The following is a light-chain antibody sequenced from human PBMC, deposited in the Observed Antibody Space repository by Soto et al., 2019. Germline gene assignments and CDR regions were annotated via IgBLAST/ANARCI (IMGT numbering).Light chain of an antibody. CDR3: QQSYRTPIT. V-gene: IGKV1-27*01. Sequence: IKMTQSPSSLSASVGDRVTITCRASQGISNYLAWYQQKPGTVPKLLISAATTLQTGVPSRFSGSGSGTDFTLTISSLQPEDFATYYCQQSYRTPITFGQGTRLEN. CDR1: QGISNY. J-gene: IGKJ5*01. CDR2: AAT.